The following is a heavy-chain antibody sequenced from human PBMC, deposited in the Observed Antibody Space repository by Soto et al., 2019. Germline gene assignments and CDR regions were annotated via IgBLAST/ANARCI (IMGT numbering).Heavy chain of an antibody. D-gene: IGHD6-6*01. CDR1: GVTFSSYA. J-gene: IGHJ5*02. CDR3: AKRRSSSTFDH. Sequence: HPGGSLRLSCAASGVTFSSYAMSWVRQAPGKGREWVSVIRDSGDSRYYADSVKGRFTISRDNSKNTLYLQMNSLRAADTAVYYCAKRRSSSTFDHWGQGTLVTVSS. V-gene: IGHV3-23*01. CDR2: IRDSGDSR.